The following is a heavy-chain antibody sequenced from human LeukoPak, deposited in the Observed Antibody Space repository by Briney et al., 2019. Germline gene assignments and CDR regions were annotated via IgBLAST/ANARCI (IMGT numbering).Heavy chain of an antibody. CDR3: ARGRDYDFWSGYSHYYYYMDV. D-gene: IGHD3-3*01. J-gene: IGHJ6*03. V-gene: IGHV4-34*01. Sequence: SETLSLTCAVYGGSVSGYYWSWIRHPPGKGLEWIGEINHSGSTNYNPSLKSRVTISVDTSKNQFSLKLSSVTAADTAVYYCARGRDYDFWSGYSHYYYYMDVWGKGTTVTVSS. CDR1: GGSVSGYY. CDR2: INHSGST.